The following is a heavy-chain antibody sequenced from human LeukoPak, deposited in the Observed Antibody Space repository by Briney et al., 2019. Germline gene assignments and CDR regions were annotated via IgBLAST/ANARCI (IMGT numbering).Heavy chain of an antibody. D-gene: IGHD2-2*01. V-gene: IGHV3-64*01. CDR1: GFTFSTYA. J-gene: IGHJ4*02. CDR2: ISSNGGST. Sequence: GGSLRLSCAASGFTFSTYAMHWVRRAPGKGLEYVSAISSNGGSTYYANSVKGRFTISRDNSKNTLSLQMGSLRAEDMAVYYCARLYCSSTGCLLDYWGQGTLVTVSS. CDR3: ARLYCSSTGCLLDY.